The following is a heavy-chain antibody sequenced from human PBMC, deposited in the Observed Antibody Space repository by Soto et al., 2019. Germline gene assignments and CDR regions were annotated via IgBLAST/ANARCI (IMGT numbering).Heavy chain of an antibody. V-gene: IGHV4-61*01. Sequence: QVQLQESGPGLVKPSETLSLTCTVSDGSVSSGSYYWSWIRQPPGKGLEWIGYIYYSGSTNYNPSLKSRVTISVDTSKNQFSLKLSSVTAADTAVYYCARLRKWELLRFDYWGQGTLVTVSS. CDR3: ARLRKWELLRFDY. D-gene: IGHD1-26*01. CDR1: DGSVSSGSYY. CDR2: IYYSGST. J-gene: IGHJ4*02.